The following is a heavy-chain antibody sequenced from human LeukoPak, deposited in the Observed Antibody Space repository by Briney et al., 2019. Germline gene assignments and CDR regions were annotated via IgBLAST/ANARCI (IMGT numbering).Heavy chain of an antibody. V-gene: IGHV4-31*03. Sequence: SETLSLTCTVSGGSISSGGYYWSWIRQQPGKGLEWIGYIYYSGSTYYNPSLKSRVTISVDTSKNQFSLKLSSVTAADTAVYYCAKGELWGTFDYWGQGTLVTVSS. J-gene: IGHJ4*02. CDR3: AKGELWGTFDY. D-gene: IGHD1-26*01. CDR2: IYYSGST. CDR1: GGSISSGGYY.